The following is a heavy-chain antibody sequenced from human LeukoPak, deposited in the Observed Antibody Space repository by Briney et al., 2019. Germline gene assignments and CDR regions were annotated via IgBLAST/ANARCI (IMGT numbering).Heavy chain of an antibody. D-gene: IGHD6-19*01. CDR2: TYYRSKWYN. Sequence: SQTLSLTCAISGDSVSSNSAAWSWIRQSPSGGLEWLGRTYYRSKWYNDYAVSVKSRITINPDTSKNQFSLQLNSVTPEDTAVYYCGRERYMSGPLAFFFDYWGQGTLVTVSS. V-gene: IGHV6-1*01. CDR1: GDSVSSNSAA. J-gene: IGHJ4*02. CDR3: GRERYMSGPLAFFFDY.